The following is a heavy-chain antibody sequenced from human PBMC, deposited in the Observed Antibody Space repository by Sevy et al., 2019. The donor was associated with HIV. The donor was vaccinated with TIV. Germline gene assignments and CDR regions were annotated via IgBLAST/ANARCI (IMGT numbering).Heavy chain of an antibody. D-gene: IGHD2-21*01. V-gene: IGHV3-23*01. CDR1: GFTFSKYS. Sequence: GGSLRLSCAASGFTFSKYSMSWVRQPPGKGLEWVSTLSFGCGEINYADSVKGRFTISRDNSKNTLYLQMNSLRVEDTAVFYCVKEGGGEGGDHWGQGTLVTVS. CDR2: LSFGCGEI. CDR3: VKEGGGEGGDH. J-gene: IGHJ4*02.